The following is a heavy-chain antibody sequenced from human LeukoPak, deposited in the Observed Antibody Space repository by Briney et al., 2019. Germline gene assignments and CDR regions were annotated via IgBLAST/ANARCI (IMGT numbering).Heavy chain of an antibody. CDR2: ISSSSSYI. J-gene: IGHJ4*02. CDR1: GFTFSSYG. V-gene: IGHV3-21*01. CDR3: AREIAARAFDY. Sequence: GGSLRLSCAASGFTFSSYGMHWVRQAPGKGLEWVSSISSSSSYIYYADSVKGRFTISRDNAKNSLYLQMNSLRAEDTAVYYCAREIAARAFDYWGQGTLVTVSS. D-gene: IGHD6-6*01.